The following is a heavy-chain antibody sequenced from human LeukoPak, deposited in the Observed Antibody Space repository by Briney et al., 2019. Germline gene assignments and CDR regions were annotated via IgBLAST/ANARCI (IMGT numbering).Heavy chain of an antibody. Sequence: GGSLRLSCTASGFTFGDYGMIWVRQAPGKGREWGGFIRSKVFGGTTEYAASVKGRFTISRDNSKNTLYLQMNSLRAEDTAVYYCAKRTGHSSSWYYYYYMDVWGKGTTVTISS. CDR1: GFTFGDYG. CDR2: IRSKVFGGTT. V-gene: IGHV3-49*04. D-gene: IGHD6-13*01. J-gene: IGHJ6*03. CDR3: AKRTGHSSSWYYYYYMDV.